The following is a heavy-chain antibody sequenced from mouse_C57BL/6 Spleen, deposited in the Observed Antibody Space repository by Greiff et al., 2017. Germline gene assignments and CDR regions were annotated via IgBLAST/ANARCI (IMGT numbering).Heavy chain of an antibody. CDR3: ARERDYDGYAMDY. J-gene: IGHJ4*01. V-gene: IGHV1-85*01. D-gene: IGHD2-4*01. CDR1: GYTFTSYD. Sequence: QVQLKESGPELVKPGASVKLSCKASGYTFTSYDINWVKQRPGQGLEWIGWIYPRDGSTKYNEKFKGKATLTVDTSSSTAYMELHSLTSEDSAVYFCARERDYDGYAMDYWGQGTSVTVSS. CDR2: IYPRDGST.